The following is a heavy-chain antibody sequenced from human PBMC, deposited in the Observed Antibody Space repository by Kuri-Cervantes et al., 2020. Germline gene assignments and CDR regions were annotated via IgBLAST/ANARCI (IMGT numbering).Heavy chain of an antibody. CDR3: ARHSPAMAHFDY. Sequence: GSLRLSCTVSGGSISSYYWSWIRQPPGKGLEWIGYIYYSGSTNYNPSLKSRVTISVDTSKNQFSLKLSSVTAADTAVYYCARHSPAMAHFDYWGQGTLVTVSS. D-gene: IGHD5-18*01. CDR1: GGSISSYY. V-gene: IGHV4-59*08. CDR2: IYYSGST. J-gene: IGHJ4*02.